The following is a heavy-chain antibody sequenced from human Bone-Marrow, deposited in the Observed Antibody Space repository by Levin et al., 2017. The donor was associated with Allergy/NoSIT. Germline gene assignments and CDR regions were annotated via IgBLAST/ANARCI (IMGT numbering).Heavy chain of an antibody. CDR2: IIPILTTA. CDR3: AREGVMATGPRPYWYFDV. J-gene: IGHJ2*01. D-gene: IGHD5-24*01. V-gene: IGHV1-69*13. CDR1: GGTFNGYA. Sequence: PSASVKVSCKASGGTFNGYAITWVRQAPGHGLEWMGGIIPILTTANYAQKFQDRVTITANESTSTAFMELTSLTSEDTAVYYCAREGVMATGPRPYWYFDVWGRGTLITVSS.